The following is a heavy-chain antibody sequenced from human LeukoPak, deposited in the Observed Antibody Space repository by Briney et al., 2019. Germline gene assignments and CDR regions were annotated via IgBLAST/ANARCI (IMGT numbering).Heavy chain of an antibody. CDR2: IYYSGST. V-gene: IGHV4-59*12. D-gene: IGHD2-2*01. CDR3: ARDRGYCSSTSCGDAFDI. CDR1: GGSISSYY. J-gene: IGHJ3*02. Sequence: SETLSLTCTVSGGSISSYYWSWIRQPPGKGLEWIGYIYYSGSTNYNPSLKSRVTMSVDTSKNQFSLKLSSVTAADTAVYYCARDRGYCSSTSCGDAFDIWGQGTMVTVSS.